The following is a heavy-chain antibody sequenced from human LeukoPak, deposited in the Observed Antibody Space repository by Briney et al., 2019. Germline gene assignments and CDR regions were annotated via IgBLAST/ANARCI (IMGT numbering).Heavy chain of an antibody. CDR2: IFYSGVY. Sequence: SETLSLTCTVSAGSMSNDYWSWMRQSPGKGLEWIAYIFYSGVYNYNPSLTSRVYISVDTSKNQSSLNLTSVTAADTAVYYCARGRSSLDLWGQGTLVTVSS. D-gene: IGHD6-19*01. J-gene: IGHJ5*02. CDR3: ARGRSSLDL. V-gene: IGHV4-59*01. CDR1: AGSMSNDY.